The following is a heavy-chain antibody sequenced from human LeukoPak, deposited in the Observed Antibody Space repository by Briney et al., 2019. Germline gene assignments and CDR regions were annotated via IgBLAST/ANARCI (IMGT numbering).Heavy chain of an antibody. CDR3: ARAVRGSGSYYRNYYYYYGMDV. CDR2: IYYSGST. CDR1: GGSISSSSYY. J-gene: IGHJ6*02. V-gene: IGHV4-39*07. Sequence: PSETLSLTCTVSGGSISSSSYYWGWIRQPPGKGLEWIGSIYYSGSTYYNPSLKSRVTISVDTSKNQFSLKLSSVTAADTAVYYCARAVRGSGSYYRNYYYYYGMDVWGQGTTVTVSS. D-gene: IGHD1-26*01.